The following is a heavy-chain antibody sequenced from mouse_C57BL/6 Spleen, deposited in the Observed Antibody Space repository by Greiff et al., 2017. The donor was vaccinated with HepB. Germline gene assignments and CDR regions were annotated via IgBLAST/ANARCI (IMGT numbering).Heavy chain of an antibody. CDR3: ATTGAYYAMDY. CDR1: GYTFTSYT. J-gene: IGHJ4*01. D-gene: IGHD4-1*02. CDR2: INPSSGYT. Sequence: QVQLQHSGAELARPGASVKMSCKASGYTFTSYTMHWVKQRPGQGLEWIGYINPSSGYTKYNQKFKDKATLTADKSSSTAYMQLSSLTSEDSAVYYCATTGAYYAMDYWGQGTSVTVSS. V-gene: IGHV1-4*01.